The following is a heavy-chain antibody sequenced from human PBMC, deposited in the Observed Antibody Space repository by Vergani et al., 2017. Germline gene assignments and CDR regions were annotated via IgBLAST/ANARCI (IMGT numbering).Heavy chain of an antibody. CDR1: GYSFTSYW. D-gene: IGHD2-15*01. J-gene: IGHJ3*02. Sequence: EVQLVQSGAEVKKPGESLRISCKGSGYSFTSYWISWVRQMPGKGLEWMGRIDPSDSYTNYSPSFQGHVPVSPDKSISTAYLQWSSLKASDTAMYYCARRVEKDIVVVVAADDAFDIWGQGTMVTVSS. CDR2: IDPSDSYT. CDR3: ARRVEKDIVVVVAADDAFDI. V-gene: IGHV5-10-1*01.